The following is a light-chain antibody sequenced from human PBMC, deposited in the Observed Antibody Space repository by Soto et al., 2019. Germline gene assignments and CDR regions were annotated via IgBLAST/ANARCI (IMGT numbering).Light chain of an antibody. CDR2: DAS. J-gene: IGKJ5*01. CDR3: QQRSNWPLIT. CDR1: QSVSSY. Sequence: EIVLTQSPATLSLSPGERATLSCRASQSVSSYFAWYQQKPGQAPRLLIYDASNRTTGLPARFSGSGSGTDFTLTISSRGPEDVAVYYCQQRSNWPLITFGQGTRLEIK. V-gene: IGKV3-11*01.